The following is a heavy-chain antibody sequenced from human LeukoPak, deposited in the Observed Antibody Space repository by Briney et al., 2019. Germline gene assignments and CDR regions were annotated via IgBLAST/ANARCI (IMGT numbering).Heavy chain of an antibody. Sequence: SETLSLTCTVSGGSISSSSYYWGWIRQPPGKGLEWVGSIYYSGSTYYNPSLKSRVTISVDTSKNQFSLKLSSVTAADTAVYYCARGVTYYYDSSGYYHANWFDPWGQGTLVTVSS. CDR3: ARGVTYYYDSSGYYHANWFDP. D-gene: IGHD3-22*01. V-gene: IGHV4-39*07. CDR1: GGSISSSSYY. CDR2: IYYSGST. J-gene: IGHJ5*02.